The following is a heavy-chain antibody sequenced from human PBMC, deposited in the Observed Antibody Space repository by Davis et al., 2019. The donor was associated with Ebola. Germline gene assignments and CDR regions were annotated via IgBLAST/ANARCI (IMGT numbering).Heavy chain of an antibody. CDR2: TKQDGSDK. D-gene: IGHD3-16*01. CDR1: GFTFSTYW. J-gene: IGHJ4*02. Sequence: PGGSLRLSCAASGFTFSTYWMNWVRQAPGKGLEWVASTKQDGSDKFYVDSVKGRFTVSRDNAKNSLYLQMNTLRAEDTAVYYCASGLWASDFDFWGQGTLVTVSS. CDR3: ASGLWASDFDF. V-gene: IGHV3-7*03.